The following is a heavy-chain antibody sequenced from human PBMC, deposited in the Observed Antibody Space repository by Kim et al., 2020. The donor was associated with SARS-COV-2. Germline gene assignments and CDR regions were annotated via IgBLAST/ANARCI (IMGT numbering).Heavy chain of an antibody. CDR1: GFTFSSYG. CDR3: AKGSPIVATRGYFDY. J-gene: IGHJ4*02. V-gene: IGHV3-30*18. CDR2: ISYDGSNK. D-gene: IGHD5-12*01. Sequence: GGSLRLSCAASGFTFSSYGMHWVRQAPDKGLEWVAVISYDGSNKYYADSVKGRFTISRDNSKNTLYLQMNSLRAEDTAVYYCAKGSPIVATRGYFDYWGQGTLVTVSS.